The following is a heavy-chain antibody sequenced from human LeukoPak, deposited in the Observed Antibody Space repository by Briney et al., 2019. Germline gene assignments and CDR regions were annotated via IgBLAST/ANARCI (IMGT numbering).Heavy chain of an antibody. CDR2: ISSSSSYI. D-gene: IGHD3-3*01. CDR1: GFTFSSYS. J-gene: IGHJ5*02. V-gene: IGHV3-21*01. Sequence: GGSLRLSCAASGFTFSSYSMNWVRQAPGKGLEWVSPISSSSSYIYYADSVKGRFTISRDNAKNSLYLQMNSLRAEDTAVYYCARGPYYDFWSGYYLNWFDPWGQGTLVTVSS. CDR3: ARGPYYDFWSGYYLNWFDP.